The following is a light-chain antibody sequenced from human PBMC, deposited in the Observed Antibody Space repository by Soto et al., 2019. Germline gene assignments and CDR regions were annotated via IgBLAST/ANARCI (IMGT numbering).Light chain of an antibody. CDR2: EAS. Sequence: DIQMTQTPSTLSASVGDRGTITCRASQSISRWLAWYQQKPGTAPKLLIYEASTLESGVPSRFSGSRSGTEFTLTVSSLQPDDFATYYCQQYNDSFPYTFGQGTKLEIK. CDR1: QSISRW. V-gene: IGKV1-5*03. J-gene: IGKJ2*01. CDR3: QQYNDSFPYT.